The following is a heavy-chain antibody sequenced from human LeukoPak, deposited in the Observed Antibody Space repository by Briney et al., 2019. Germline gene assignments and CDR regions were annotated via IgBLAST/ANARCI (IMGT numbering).Heavy chain of an antibody. J-gene: IGHJ4*02. Sequence: GRSLRLSCAASGFTFSSYAMHWVRQAPGKGLEWVAVISYDGSNKYYADSVKGRFTISRDNSKNTLYLQMNSLRAEDTAVYYCARLAELEYYFDYWGQGTLVTVSS. CDR1: GFTFSSYA. CDR2: ISYDGSNK. CDR3: ARLAELEYYFDY. D-gene: IGHD1-1*01. V-gene: IGHV3-30-3*01.